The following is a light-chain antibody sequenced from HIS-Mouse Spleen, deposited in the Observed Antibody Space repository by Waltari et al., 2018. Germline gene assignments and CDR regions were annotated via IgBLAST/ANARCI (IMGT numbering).Light chain of an antibody. CDR2: EVS. CDR3: SSYTSSSTVYV. CDR1: SSDVGGYNY. J-gene: IGLJ1*01. V-gene: IGLV2-14*01. Sequence: QSALTQPASVSGSPGQSITISCTGTSSDVGGYNYVSWYQQHPGKAPKLMIYEVSNRPSGVSNLFSGSKSANTASLTISGLQAEDEADYYCSSYTSSSTVYVFGTGTKVTVL.